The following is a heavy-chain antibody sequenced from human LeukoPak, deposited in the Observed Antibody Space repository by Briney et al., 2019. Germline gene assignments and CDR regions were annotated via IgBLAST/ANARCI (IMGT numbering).Heavy chain of an antibody. CDR2: ISYDGSNK. Sequence: GGSLRLSCAASGFTFSSYGMHWVRQAPGKGLEWVAVISYDGSNKYYADSVKGRFTTSRDNSKNTLYLQMNSLRAEDTAVYYCAKSQWLAYWGQGTLVTVSS. D-gene: IGHD6-19*01. CDR3: AKSQWLAY. J-gene: IGHJ4*02. V-gene: IGHV3-30*18. CDR1: GFTFSSYG.